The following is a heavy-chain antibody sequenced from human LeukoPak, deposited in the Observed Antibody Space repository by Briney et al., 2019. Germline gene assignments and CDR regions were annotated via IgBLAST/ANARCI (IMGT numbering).Heavy chain of an antibody. D-gene: IGHD6-13*01. CDR2: ISSSAGGT. CDR1: GFTFGNYG. CDR3: AKSWQPQLMTPAY. V-gene: IGHV3-23*01. J-gene: IGHJ4*02. Sequence: GGSLRLSCAASGFTFGNYGMSWVRQAPGKGLEWVSSISSSAGGTYYADSVKGRFTISRDNSRNTLYLQMNGLKAEDTAIYYCAKSWQPQLMTPAYWGQGTLVTASS.